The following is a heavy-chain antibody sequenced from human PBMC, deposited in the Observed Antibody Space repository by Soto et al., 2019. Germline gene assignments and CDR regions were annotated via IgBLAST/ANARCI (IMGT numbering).Heavy chain of an antibody. CDR1: GGSISSYY. J-gene: IGHJ5*02. CDR3: ASLGDIVATRYNWFDP. Sequence: SETLSLTCTVSGGSISSYYWSWIRQPPGKGLEWIGYIYYSGSTNYNPSLKSRVTISVDTFKNQFSLKLSSVTAADTAVYYCASLGDIVATRYNWFDPWGQGTLVTVS. D-gene: IGHD5-12*01. CDR2: IYYSGST. V-gene: IGHV4-59*08.